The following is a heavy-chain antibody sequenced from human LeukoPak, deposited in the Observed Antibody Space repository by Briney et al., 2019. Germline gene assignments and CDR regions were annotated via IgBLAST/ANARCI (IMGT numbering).Heavy chain of an antibody. Sequence: SETLSLTCTVSGGSISSYYWSWIRQPPGKGLEWIGYIYYSGSTNYNPSLKSRVTISVDTSKNQFSLKLSSVTAADTAVYYCARGKGSGRDRAGVDVWGKETTVTISS. D-gene: IGHD2-15*01. V-gene: IGHV4-59*08. CDR3: ARGKGSGRDRAGVDV. J-gene: IGHJ6*04. CDR1: GGSISSYY. CDR2: IYYSGST.